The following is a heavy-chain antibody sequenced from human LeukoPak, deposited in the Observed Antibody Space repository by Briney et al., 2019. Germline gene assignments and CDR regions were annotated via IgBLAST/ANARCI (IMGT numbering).Heavy chain of an antibody. V-gene: IGHV3-74*01. CDR2: INSDGSST. J-gene: IGHJ4*02. CDR3: ARGRNNWNSLMSY. CDR1: GCTFSSYW. Sequence: PGGSLRLSCAASGCTFSSYWMHWVRQAPGKGLVWVSRINSDGSSTSYADSVKGRFIISRDNAKNTLYLQMNSLRAEDTAVYYCARGRNNWNSLMSYWGQGTLVTVSS. D-gene: IGHD1-7*01.